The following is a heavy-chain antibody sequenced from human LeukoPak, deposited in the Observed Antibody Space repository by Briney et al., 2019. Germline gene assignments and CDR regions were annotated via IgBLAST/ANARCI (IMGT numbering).Heavy chain of an antibody. CDR2: IYHSGST. Sequence: SETLSLTCAVYGGSFSGYYWSWIRQPPGKGLEWVGCIYHSGSTYYNPSFKTRVTISVDTSKNQFSLKLTSVTASDTAVYYCARLPDPWGQGTLVTVSS. V-gene: IGHV4-34*01. CDR1: GGSFSGYY. J-gene: IGHJ5*02. CDR3: ARLPDP.